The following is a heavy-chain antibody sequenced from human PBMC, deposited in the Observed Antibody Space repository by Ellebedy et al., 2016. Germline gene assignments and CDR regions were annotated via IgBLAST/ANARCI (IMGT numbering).Heavy chain of an antibody. Sequence: GGSLRLXXAASGFTFTNFVMTWVRQAPGKGLEWVSAISGSGGSTYYADSVKGRFTISRDNSKNTLYLQMNSLRAADTAVYYCADGERTYYDYNRPLPWGQGTLVTVSS. J-gene: IGHJ5*02. CDR2: ISGSGGST. D-gene: IGHD3-3*01. V-gene: IGHV3-23*01. CDR3: ADGERTYYDYNRPLP. CDR1: GFTFTNFV.